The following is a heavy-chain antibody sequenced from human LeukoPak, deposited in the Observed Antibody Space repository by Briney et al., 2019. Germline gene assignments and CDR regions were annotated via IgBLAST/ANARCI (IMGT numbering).Heavy chain of an antibody. Sequence: ASVKVSCKASGYTFTGYGISWVRQAPGQGLEWMGWISAYNGNTNYAQELQGRVTMTTDTSTSTAYMELRSLRSDDTAVYYCAREDYYDSSGYYPSDYWGQGTLVTVSS. D-gene: IGHD3-22*01. CDR1: GYTFTGYG. J-gene: IGHJ4*02. CDR2: ISAYNGNT. CDR3: AREDYYDSSGYYPSDY. V-gene: IGHV1-18*01.